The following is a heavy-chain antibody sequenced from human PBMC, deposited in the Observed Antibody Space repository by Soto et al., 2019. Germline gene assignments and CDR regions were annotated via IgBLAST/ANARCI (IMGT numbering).Heavy chain of an antibody. J-gene: IGHJ6*02. CDR3: AGSLAAYGMDV. D-gene: IGHD2-15*01. CDR2: INAGNGNT. Sequence: GASVKVSCKASGYTFTSYAMHCVRQAPGQRLEWMGWINAGNGNTKYSQKFQGRVTITRDTSASTAYMELSSLRSEDTAVYYCAGSLAAYGMDVWGQGTTVTVSS. V-gene: IGHV1-3*01. CDR1: GYTFTSYA.